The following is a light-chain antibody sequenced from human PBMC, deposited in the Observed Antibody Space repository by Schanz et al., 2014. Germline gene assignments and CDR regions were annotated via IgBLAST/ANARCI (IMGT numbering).Light chain of an antibody. Sequence: QSALTQPASVSGSPGQSITISCTGTSSDVGGYNYVSWYQQQPGKAPKLMIYDVSKRPSGVPDRFSGSKSGNTASLTISGLQAEDEADYYCCSYGGSYTWVFGGGTKLTVL. CDR2: DVS. J-gene: IGLJ3*02. V-gene: IGLV2-11*01. CDR1: SSDVGGYNY. CDR3: CSYGGSYTWV.